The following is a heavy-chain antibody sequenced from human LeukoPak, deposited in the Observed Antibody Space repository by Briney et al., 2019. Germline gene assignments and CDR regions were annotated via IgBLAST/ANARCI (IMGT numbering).Heavy chain of an antibody. D-gene: IGHD5-24*01. CDR1: GGSISSYS. V-gene: IGHV4-30-2*01. CDR3: AADLDGFQH. J-gene: IGHJ1*01. CDR2: IYHSGST. Sequence: PSETLSLTCTVSGGSISSYSWSWIRQPPGKGLEWIGYIYHSGSTYYNPSLKSRVTISVDRSKNQFSLKLSSVTAADTAVYYCAADLDGFQHWGQGTLVTVSS.